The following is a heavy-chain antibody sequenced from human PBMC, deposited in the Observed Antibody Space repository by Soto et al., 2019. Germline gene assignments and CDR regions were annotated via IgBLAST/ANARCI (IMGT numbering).Heavy chain of an antibody. D-gene: IGHD5-12*01. J-gene: IGHJ6*02. CDR1: GGSISSSNW. V-gene: IGHV4-4*02. CDR2: IYHSGST. Sequence: QVQLQESGPGLVKPSGTLSLTCAVSGGSISSSNWWSWVRQPPGKGLEWIGEIYHSGSTNYNPSLKRRVTISVDKSKNQFSLKLSSVTAADTAVYYCARVSDIVATIKGSYYYYGMDVWGQGTTVTVSS. CDR3: ARVSDIVATIKGSYYYYGMDV.